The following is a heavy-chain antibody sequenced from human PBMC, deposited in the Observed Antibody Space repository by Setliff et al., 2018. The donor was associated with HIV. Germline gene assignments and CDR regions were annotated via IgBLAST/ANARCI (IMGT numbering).Heavy chain of an antibody. J-gene: IGHJ4*02. CDR2: IYSSGST. CDR3: ARSNPGITAGLLAY. D-gene: IGHD6-13*01. V-gene: IGHV4-4*07. CDR1: GVSISNYY. Sequence: PSETLSLTCTVSGVSISNYYWSWIRQPAGKGLEWIGRIYSSGSTNHNTSLKSRVTISVDTSKNQLSLKMTSVTAADTATYYCARSNPGITAGLLAYWGPGTLVTVSS.